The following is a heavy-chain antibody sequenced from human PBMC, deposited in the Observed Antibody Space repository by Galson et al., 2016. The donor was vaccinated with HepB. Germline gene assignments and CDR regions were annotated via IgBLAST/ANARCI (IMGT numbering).Heavy chain of an antibody. Sequence: SLRLSCAASGFTFSTYRMSWVRQVPGKGLEWVANMNQDGSRKYFLDSVKGRFTISRDNAKNSLFLQMNSLRAEDTAVYYCVRVRADYGGNMPDAFDIWGQGTMVTVSS. CDR3: VRVRADYGGNMPDAFDI. J-gene: IGHJ3*02. V-gene: IGHV3-7*01. D-gene: IGHD4-23*01. CDR1: GFTFSTYR. CDR2: MNQDGSRK.